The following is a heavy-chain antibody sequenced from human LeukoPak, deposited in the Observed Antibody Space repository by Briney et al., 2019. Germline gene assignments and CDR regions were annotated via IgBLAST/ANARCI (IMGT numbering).Heavy chain of an antibody. J-gene: IGHJ6*03. V-gene: IGHV3-48*04. CDR1: GFTLSSYS. Sequence: GGPLRLSCAASGFTLSSYSMTWVRQVPGKGLEWISYISSSSSTIYNEDSVKGRFTISRDNAKNSLFLQMDSLRAEDTAVYYCARDPRYSSSWSQGDYMDVWGKGTTVTVSS. CDR2: ISSSSSTI. CDR3: ARDPRYSSSWSQGDYMDV. D-gene: IGHD6-13*01.